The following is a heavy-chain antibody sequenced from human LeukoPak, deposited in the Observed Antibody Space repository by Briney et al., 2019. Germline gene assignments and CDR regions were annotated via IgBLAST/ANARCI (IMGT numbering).Heavy chain of an antibody. CDR2: ISSSSSTI. D-gene: IGHD3-3*01. CDR1: GCTFSSYS. V-gene: IGHV3-48*01. CDR3: ARDRDDFWSGYPKMFDP. Sequence: PGGSLRLSCAASGCTFSSYSMNWVRQAPGKGLEWVSYISSSSSTIYYADSVKGRFTISRDNAKNSLYLQMNSLRAEDTAVYYCARDRDDFWSGYPKMFDPWGQGTLVTVSS. J-gene: IGHJ5*02.